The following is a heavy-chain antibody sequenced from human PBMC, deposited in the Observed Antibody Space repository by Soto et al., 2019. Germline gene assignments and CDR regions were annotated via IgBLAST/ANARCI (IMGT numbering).Heavy chain of an antibody. Sequence: QVQLEECGGGVVQPGGSLRLSCAASGFTFSSYGMHWVRQAPGKGLEWVAVISYDGSNKYYADSVKGRFTISRDNSKNTLYLQMNSLRAEDTAVYYCAKGYCSGGSCYLLGYYYYMDVWGKGTTVTVSS. CDR2: ISYDGSNK. V-gene: IGHV3-30*18. D-gene: IGHD2-15*01. CDR1: GFTFSSYG. J-gene: IGHJ6*03. CDR3: AKGYCSGGSCYLLGYYYYMDV.